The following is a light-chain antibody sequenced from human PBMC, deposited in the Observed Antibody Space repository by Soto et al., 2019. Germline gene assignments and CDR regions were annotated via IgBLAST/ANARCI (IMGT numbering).Light chain of an antibody. CDR2: EVS. J-gene: IGLJ2*01. Sequence: QSALTQPPSASGSPGQSVTISCTGTSSDVGGYNYVSWYQQHPGKAPKLMIYEVSKRPSGVPDRFSGSKSGNTASLTVSGLQAEDEADYYCSSYAGSKGVVFGGGTKL. CDR3: SSYAGSKGVV. CDR1: SSDVGGYNY. V-gene: IGLV2-8*01.